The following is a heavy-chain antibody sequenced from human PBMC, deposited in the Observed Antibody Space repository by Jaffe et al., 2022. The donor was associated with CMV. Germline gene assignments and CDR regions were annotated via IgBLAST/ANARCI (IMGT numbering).Heavy chain of an antibody. CDR2: IYHSGST. J-gene: IGHJ5*02. Sequence: QVQLQESGPGLVKPSGTLSLTCAVSGGSISSSNWWSWVRQPPGKGLEWIGEIYHSGSTNYNPSLKSRVTISVDKSKNQFSLKLSSVTAADTAVYYCARIGSYYDSSGYYGRDGGWFDPWGQGTLVTVSS. CDR1: GGSISSSNW. V-gene: IGHV4-4*02. CDR3: ARIGSYYDSSGYYGRDGGWFDP. D-gene: IGHD3-22*01.